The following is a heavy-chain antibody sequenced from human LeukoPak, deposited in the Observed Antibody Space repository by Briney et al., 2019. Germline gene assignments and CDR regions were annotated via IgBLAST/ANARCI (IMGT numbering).Heavy chain of an antibody. Sequence: SETLSLTCAVYGGSFSGYYWSWLRQPPGKGLEWIGEINHSGSTNYNPSLKSRVTISVDTSKNQFSLKLSSVTAADTAVYYCARGSRGYYDSSGEGIGWGQGTLVTVSS. CDR2: INHSGST. CDR1: GGSFSGYY. CDR3: ARGSRGYYDSSGEGIG. J-gene: IGHJ4*02. D-gene: IGHD3-22*01. V-gene: IGHV4-34*01.